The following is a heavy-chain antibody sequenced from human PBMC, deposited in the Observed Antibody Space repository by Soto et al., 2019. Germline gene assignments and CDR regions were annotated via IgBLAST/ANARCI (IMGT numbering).Heavy chain of an antibody. Sequence: PGGSLGLSCAASGFTFSSYAMHWVRQAPGKGLEWVAVISYDGSNKYYADSVKGRFTISRDNSKNTLYLQMNSLRAEDTAVYYCARDIDYWGQGTLVTVSS. CDR3: ARDIDY. CDR1: GFTFSSYA. CDR2: ISYDGSNK. V-gene: IGHV3-30-3*01. J-gene: IGHJ4*02.